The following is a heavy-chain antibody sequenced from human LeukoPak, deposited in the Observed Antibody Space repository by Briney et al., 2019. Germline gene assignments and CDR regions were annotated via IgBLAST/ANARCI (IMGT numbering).Heavy chain of an antibody. V-gene: IGHV1-2*02. D-gene: IGHD1-26*01. J-gene: IGHJ4*02. CDR3: ARDIIGSYSHHFDY. CDR2: INPNSGGT. Sequence: GASVKVSCKASGYTFTGYYMHWVRQAPGQGLEWMGWINPNSGGTNYAQKFQGRVTMTRDTSISTAYMELSRLRSEDTAVYYCARDIIGSYSHHFDYWGQGTLVTVSS. CDR1: GYTFTGYY.